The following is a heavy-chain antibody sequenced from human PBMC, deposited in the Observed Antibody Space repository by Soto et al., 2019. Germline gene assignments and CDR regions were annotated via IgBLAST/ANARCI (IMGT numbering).Heavy chain of an antibody. CDR1: GGSISSYY. CDR3: ARDRVFRDILTGSYYGMDV. D-gene: IGHD3-9*01. V-gene: IGHV4-4*08. Sequence: PSETLSLTCTVSGGSISSYYWSWIRQPPGKGLEWIGYIYYSGSTNYNPSLKSRVTISVDTSKNQFSLKLSSVTAADTAVYYCARDRVFRDILTGSYYGMDVWGQGTTVTVSS. J-gene: IGHJ6*02. CDR2: IYYSGST.